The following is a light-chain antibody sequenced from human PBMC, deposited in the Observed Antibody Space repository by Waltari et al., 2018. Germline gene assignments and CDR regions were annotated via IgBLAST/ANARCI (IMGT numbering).Light chain of an antibody. CDR2: GGS. Sequence: DIVMTQSPDALAVSLGERAAINCKSSQSVVFNSNNKNYIAWYQKKPGQPPKLLIYGGSTRDAGVPDRFSGSGSETDFTLTISSLQPEDVAVYYCQQYHSIPFTFGGGTKVEIQ. CDR1: QSVVFNSNNKNY. J-gene: IGKJ4*01. CDR3: QQYHSIPFT. V-gene: IGKV4-1*01.